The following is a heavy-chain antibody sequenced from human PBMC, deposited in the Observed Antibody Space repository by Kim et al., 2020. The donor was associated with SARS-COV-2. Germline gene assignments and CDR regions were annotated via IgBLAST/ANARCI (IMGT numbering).Heavy chain of an antibody. J-gene: IGHJ4*02. CDR2: INPVGNST. CDR1: GFLFNSYY. D-gene: IGHD3-10*01. V-gene: IGHV1-46*02. Sequence: ASVKVSCKASGFLFNSYYMHWVRQAPGQGLEWMGIINPVGNSTKFGQLFQGRVTVTRDTSATTHYLGLSGLTSEDTAMYYCVRAASDYYFDLWGQGTPVTVSS. CDR3: VRAASDYYFDL.